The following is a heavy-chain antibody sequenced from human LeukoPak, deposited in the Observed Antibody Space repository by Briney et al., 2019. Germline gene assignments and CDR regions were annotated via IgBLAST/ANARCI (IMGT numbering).Heavy chain of an antibody. Sequence: PGGSLRLSRAASGFTFSSYAMSWVRQAPGKGLEWVSAISGSGGSTYYADSVKGRFTISRGNSKNTLYLQMNSLRAEDTAVYYCAISSRYDFDYWGEGTLVTVSS. D-gene: IGHD6-13*01. CDR1: GFTFSSYA. J-gene: IGHJ4*02. CDR2: ISGSGGST. V-gene: IGHV3-23*01. CDR3: AISSRYDFDY.